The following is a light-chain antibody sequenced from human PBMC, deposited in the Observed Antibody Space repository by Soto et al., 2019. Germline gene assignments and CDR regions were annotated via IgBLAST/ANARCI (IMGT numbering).Light chain of an antibody. CDR2: GAS. CDR1: QSVSSRY. J-gene: IGKJ4*01. V-gene: IGKV3-20*01. CDR3: QQYCSSPPT. Sequence: EIVLTQSPGTLSLSPGERVNLSCRASQSVSSRYVAWYQQKAGQAPRLLISGASSRATGIPDRFSGSGSGADFTLTISRLEPEDFAVYYCQQYCSSPPTFGGGTNVEIK.